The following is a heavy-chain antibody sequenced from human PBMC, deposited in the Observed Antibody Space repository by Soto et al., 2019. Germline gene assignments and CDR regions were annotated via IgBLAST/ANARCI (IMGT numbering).Heavy chain of an antibody. CDR2: ISRSSSFI. CDR1: GFTFSTYS. D-gene: IGHD2-8*01. J-gene: IGHJ4*02. Sequence: GGTLRLSCVASGFTFSTYSMNWVRQAPGKGLEWVSSISRSSSFIYYRDSVKGRFTISRDNAENSLYLQLNSLRAEDTAVDYCARDMTSETNGYWGQGTLVTVAS. V-gene: IGHV3-21*01. CDR3: ARDMTSETNGY.